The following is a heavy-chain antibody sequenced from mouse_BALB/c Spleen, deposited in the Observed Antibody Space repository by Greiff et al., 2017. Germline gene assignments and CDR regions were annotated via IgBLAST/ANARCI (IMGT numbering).Heavy chain of an antibody. D-gene: IGHD2-14*01. CDR1: GFTFIPYD. V-gene: IGHV10-1*02. J-gene: IGHJ3*01. Sequence: GGGLVQPSGSLKLSCAVLGFTFIPYDMILVRQDPGKGLEWAARIRSKSNNYALYYDDSVKDRSTISRDDSQSMLYLQMNNLKTEDTAMYYCGRHGYDGAYWGQGTLVTVSA. CDR2: IRSKSNNYAL. CDR3: GRHGYDGAY.